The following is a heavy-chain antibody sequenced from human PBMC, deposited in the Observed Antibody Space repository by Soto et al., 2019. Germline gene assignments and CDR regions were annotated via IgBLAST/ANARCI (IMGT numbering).Heavy chain of an antibody. CDR2: LYDVDGS. D-gene: IGHD1-1*01. Sequence: GGSLRLSCAAFGLTISGKKYVAWVRQAPGRGLEWVSALYDVDGSFYADSVKGRFTTSSDSSKTTVYLQMNDLRPDDTAVYYCATWHEREHAYDVWGQGTTVTVSS. CDR3: ATWHEREHAYDV. V-gene: IGHV3-53*01. J-gene: IGHJ3*01. CDR1: GLTISGKKY.